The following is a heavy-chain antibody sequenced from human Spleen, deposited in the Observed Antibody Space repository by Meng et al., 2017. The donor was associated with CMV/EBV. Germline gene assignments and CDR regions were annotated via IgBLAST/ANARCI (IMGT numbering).Heavy chain of an antibody. D-gene: IGHD1-26*01. J-gene: IGHJ4*02. V-gene: IGHV4-39*07. Sequence: SETLSLTCTVSGGSISSSSYYWGWIRQPPGKGLEWIGSIYYSGSTYYNPSLKSRVTISVDTSKNQFSLKLSSATAADTAVYYCARGVREWELLASGYYFDYWGQGTLVTVSS. CDR2: IYYSGST. CDR3: ARGVREWELLASGYYFDY. CDR1: GGSISSSSYY.